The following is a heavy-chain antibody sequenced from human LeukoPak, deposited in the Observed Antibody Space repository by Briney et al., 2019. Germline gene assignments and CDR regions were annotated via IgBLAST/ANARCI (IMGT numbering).Heavy chain of an antibody. Sequence: GGSLRLSCAASAFSFSNYNTNWVRQAPGKGLEWVSSISSSSSYIYYADSVKGRFTISRDNAKNSMYLQMKSLRAEDTAVYYCARDLSGDYDSSEIDYWGQGTLVTVSS. V-gene: IGHV3-21*01. CDR2: ISSSSSYI. D-gene: IGHD3-22*01. CDR1: AFSFSNYN. J-gene: IGHJ4*02. CDR3: ARDLSGDYDSSEIDY.